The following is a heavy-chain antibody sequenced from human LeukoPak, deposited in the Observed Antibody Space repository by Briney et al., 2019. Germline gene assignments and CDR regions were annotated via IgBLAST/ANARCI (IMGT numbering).Heavy chain of an antibody. CDR3: ARRAGAYSHPYDY. J-gene: IGHJ4*02. D-gene: IGHD4/OR15-4a*01. CDR2: IYSGDT. Sequence: PGGSLRLSCTVSGFTVSSNSMSWVRQAPGKGLEWVSFIYSGDTHYSDSVKGRFTIFRDHSKNTLYLQMNSLRAEDTAVYYCARRAGAYSHPYDYWGQGTLVTVSS. CDR1: GFTVSSNS. V-gene: IGHV3-53*01.